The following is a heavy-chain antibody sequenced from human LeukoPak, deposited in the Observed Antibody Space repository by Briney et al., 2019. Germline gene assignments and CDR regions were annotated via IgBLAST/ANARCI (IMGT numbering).Heavy chain of an antibody. CDR3: ARHRGAYCSGGNCYSSYYSDY. D-gene: IGHD2-15*01. V-gene: IGHV4-59*08. Sequence: PSETLSLTCTVSGGSISSYYWSWIRQPPGKGLEWIGYIYYSGSTNYNPSLKSRVTISIDTSKIQFSLKLSSVTAADTAVYYCARHRGAYCSGGNCYSSYYSDYWGQGTLVTVSS. CDR2: IYYSGST. J-gene: IGHJ4*02. CDR1: GGSISSYY.